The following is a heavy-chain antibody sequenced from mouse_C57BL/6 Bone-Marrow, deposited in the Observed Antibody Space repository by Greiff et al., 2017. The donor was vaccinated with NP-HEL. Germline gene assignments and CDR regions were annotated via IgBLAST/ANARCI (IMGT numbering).Heavy chain of an antibody. V-gene: IGHV1-26*01. Sequence: VQLQQSGPELVKPGASVKISCKASGYTFTDYYMNWVKQSHGKSLEWIGDINPNNGGTSYNQKFKGKATLTVDKSSSTAYMELRSLTSEDSAVYYCARLGITTVVAPPYYFDYWGQGTTLTVSS. D-gene: IGHD1-1*01. CDR3: ARLGITTVVAPPYYFDY. CDR2: INPNNGGT. J-gene: IGHJ2*01. CDR1: GYTFTDYY.